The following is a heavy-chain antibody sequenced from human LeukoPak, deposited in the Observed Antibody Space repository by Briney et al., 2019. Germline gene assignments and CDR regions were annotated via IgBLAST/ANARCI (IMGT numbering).Heavy chain of an antibody. Sequence: ASVKDSCKASGYTFTSYGISRVRQAPGQGLEWMGWISAYNGNTNYAQKLQGRVTMTTDTSTSTAYMELRSLRSDDTAVYYCAREYCSGGSCYGTDYWGQGTLVTVSS. CDR2: ISAYNGNT. CDR3: AREYCSGGSCYGTDY. CDR1: GYTFTSYG. J-gene: IGHJ4*02. V-gene: IGHV1-18*01. D-gene: IGHD2-15*01.